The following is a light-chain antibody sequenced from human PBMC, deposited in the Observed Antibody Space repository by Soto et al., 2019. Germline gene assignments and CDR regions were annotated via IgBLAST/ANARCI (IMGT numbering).Light chain of an antibody. Sequence: QSALTQPASVSGSPGQSITISCTGTSGDVGNFNLVSWYQQHPGKAPNLIISEVSKRPSGVSNRFPGSKSGNTASLTISGLQPEDAADYYCCSYAGGSIYVLFGGGTKLTVL. CDR3: CSYAGGSIYVL. V-gene: IGLV2-23*02. CDR1: SGDVGNFNL. J-gene: IGLJ2*01. CDR2: EVS.